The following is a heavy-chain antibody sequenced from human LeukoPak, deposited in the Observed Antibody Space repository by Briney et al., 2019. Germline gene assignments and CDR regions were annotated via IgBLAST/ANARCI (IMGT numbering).Heavy chain of an antibody. CDR3: AGGAPSYSSSWHWYFDL. J-gene: IGHJ2*01. D-gene: IGHD6-13*01. CDR1: GGTFSSYA. CDR2: IIPILGIA. Sequence: ASVKVSCKASGGTFSSYAFSWVRQAPGQGLEWMGRIIPILGIANYAQKFQGRVTITADKSTSTAYMELSSLRSEDTAVYYCAGGAPSYSSSWHWYFDLWGRGTLVTASS. V-gene: IGHV1-69*04.